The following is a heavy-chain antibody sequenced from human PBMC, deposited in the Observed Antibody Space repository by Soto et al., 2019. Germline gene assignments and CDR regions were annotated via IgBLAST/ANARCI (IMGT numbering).Heavy chain of an antibody. CDR1: GYTFTGYC. J-gene: IGHJ5*02. CDR3: AGLHLGEYNWFDP. CDR2: INPNSGGT. D-gene: IGHD3-16*01. V-gene: IGHV1-2*02. Sequence: ASVKVSCKASGYTFTGYCMHWVRQAPGQGLEWMGWINPNSGGTNYAQKLQGRVTMTTDTSTSTAYMELRSLRSDDTAVYYCAGLHLGEYNWFDPWGQGTLVTVSS.